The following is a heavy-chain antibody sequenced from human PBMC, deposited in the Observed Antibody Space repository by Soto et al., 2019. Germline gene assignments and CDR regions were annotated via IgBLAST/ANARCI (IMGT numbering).Heavy chain of an antibody. CDR3: ARVAVDSSSWAFDY. CDR1: GGSISSGGYY. Sequence: QVQLQESGPGLVKPSQTLSLTCTVSGGSISSGGYYWSWIRQHPGKGLEWIGYIYYSGSTYYNPSLKSRVTISVDTSKNQFTLKLSSVTAADTAVYYCARVAVDSSSWAFDYWGQGTLVTVSS. J-gene: IGHJ4*02. D-gene: IGHD6-13*01. CDR2: IYYSGST. V-gene: IGHV4-31*03.